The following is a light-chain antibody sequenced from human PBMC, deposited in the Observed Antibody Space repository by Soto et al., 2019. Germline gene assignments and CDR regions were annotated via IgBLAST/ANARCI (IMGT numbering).Light chain of an antibody. V-gene: IGKV3-20*01. J-gene: IGKJ5*01. CDR1: QSVSSY. CDR2: GAS. Sequence: IVLTQYPGTLSLSPGERATLSCRASQSVSSYIAWYQQKPGQAPRLLIYGASSRATGIPDRFSGSGSGTDFTLTISRLEPEDFAVYYCQQCGSSPITFGQGTRLEI. CDR3: QQCGSSPIT.